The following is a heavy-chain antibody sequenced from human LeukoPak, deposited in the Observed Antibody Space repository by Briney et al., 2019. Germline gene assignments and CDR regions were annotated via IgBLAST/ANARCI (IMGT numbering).Heavy chain of an antibody. J-gene: IGHJ4*02. V-gene: IGHV3-21*01. CDR1: GFTFSSYS. CDR2: ISSSSSYI. D-gene: IGHD3-10*01. CDR3: ARVLFGELIGGPFDY. Sequence: GGSLRLSCAASGFTFSSYSVNWVRQAPGKGLEWVSSISSSSSYIYYADSVKGRFTISRDNAKNSLYLQMNSLRAEDTAVYYCARVLFGELIGGPFDYWGQGTLVTVSS.